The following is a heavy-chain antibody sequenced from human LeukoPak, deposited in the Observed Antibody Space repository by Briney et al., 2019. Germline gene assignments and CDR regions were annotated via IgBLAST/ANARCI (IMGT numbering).Heavy chain of an antibody. CDR2: IKQDASQ. CDR1: GFTFSRHW. V-gene: IGHV3-7*01. Sequence: PGGSLRLSCPASGFTFSRHWMGCVRQAPGKGLEWVANIKQDASQYYVDSVRGRFIISRDNAKNSLSLQMNSLRLEDTAVYYCARGPDFGVTLVYFDYWRQGTLVTVSS. J-gene: IGHJ4*02. D-gene: IGHD4-17*01. CDR3: ARGPDFGVTLVYFDY.